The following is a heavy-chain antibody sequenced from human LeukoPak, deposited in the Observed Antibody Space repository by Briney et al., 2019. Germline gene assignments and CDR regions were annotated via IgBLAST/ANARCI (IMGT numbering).Heavy chain of an antibody. Sequence: PGGSLRLSCAASKFAFSSYAMSWVRQAPGKGLEWVSAISGGGGNTYYADSVKGRFTISRDSPKNTLYLQMNSLRAEDTAVYYCATRPTTISVTGLFDYWGQGTLVTVSS. J-gene: IGHJ4*02. CDR3: ATRPTTISVTGLFDY. CDR1: KFAFSSYA. CDR2: ISGGGGNT. D-gene: IGHD6-19*01. V-gene: IGHV3-23*01.